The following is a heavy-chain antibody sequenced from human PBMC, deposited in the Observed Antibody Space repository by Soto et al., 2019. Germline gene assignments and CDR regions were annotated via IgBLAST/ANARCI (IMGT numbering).Heavy chain of an antibody. Sequence: EVQLVESGGGLVKPGGSLRLSCISSGFTFRTYTMSWVRQAPGKGLEWVSGIRGFSPYTFYAESVKGRFTISRDNAKNSLYLQMNSLRAEDTAVYFCARDRGYDAHDYYYNAMDVWDQGTTVTVSS. V-gene: IGHV3-21*01. CDR1: GFTFRTYT. CDR2: IRGFSPYT. D-gene: IGHD2-15*01. J-gene: IGHJ6*02. CDR3: ARDRGYDAHDYYYNAMDV.